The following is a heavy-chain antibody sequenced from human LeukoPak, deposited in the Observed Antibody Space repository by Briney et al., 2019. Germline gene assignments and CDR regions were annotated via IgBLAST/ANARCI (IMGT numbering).Heavy chain of an antibody. J-gene: IGHJ6*04. D-gene: IGHD3-10*01. V-gene: IGHV3-74*01. CDR3: ARDFGGSGSYYNVYYYYGMDV. CDR2: INSDGSST. Sequence: GGSLRLSCAASEFTFSSYWMHWVRQAPGKGLVWVSRINSDGSSTSYADSVKGRFTISRDNAKNTLYLQMNSLRAEDTAVYYCARDFGGSGSYYNVYYYYGMDVWGKGTTVTVSS. CDR1: EFTFSSYW.